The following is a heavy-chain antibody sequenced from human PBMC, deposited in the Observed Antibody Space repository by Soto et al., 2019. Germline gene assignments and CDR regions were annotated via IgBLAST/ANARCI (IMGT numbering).Heavy chain of an antibody. CDR1: GDIFNRYT. CDR2: IIPVVGGP. D-gene: IGHD2-21*01. J-gene: IGHJ5*02. V-gene: IGHV1-69*02. Sequence: QVQLVQSGAEVKKPGSSVRVACKTSGDIFNRYTISWVRQAPGLGLEWMGRIIPVVGGPNYAEKFRGRVTITGDKATTAVYLEVRSLRSDDTATYYCARAAGGGGSWDATWGQGTLVTVSS. CDR3: ARAAGGGGSWDAT.